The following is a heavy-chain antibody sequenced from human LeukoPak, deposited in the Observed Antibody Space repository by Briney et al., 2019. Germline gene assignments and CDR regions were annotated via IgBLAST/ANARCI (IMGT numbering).Heavy chain of an antibody. Sequence: PGGSLRLSCAASGFTVSSNYMSWVRQAPGKGLEWVSVIYSGGSTYYADSVKGRFTISRDNSKNTLCLQMNSLRAEDTAVYYCARTRVGMGSPYYFDYWGQGTLVTVSS. CDR3: ARTRVGMGSPYYFDY. CDR1: GFTVSSNY. D-gene: IGHD1-26*01. V-gene: IGHV3-53*01. J-gene: IGHJ4*02. CDR2: IYSGGST.